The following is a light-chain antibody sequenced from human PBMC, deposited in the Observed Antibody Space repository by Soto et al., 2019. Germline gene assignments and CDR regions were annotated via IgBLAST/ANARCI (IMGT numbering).Light chain of an antibody. CDR3: QQSYTIPYI. CDR1: QSISSH. Sequence: DIQMTQSPSSLSASVGDRVTITCRSSQSISSHLNWYQQKSGKAPKLLIYGGSSLESGVPSRFSGSGSGTDFTLTISSLQTDDFATYYCQQSYTIPYIFGQGTKLEIK. CDR2: GGS. J-gene: IGKJ2*01. V-gene: IGKV1-39*01.